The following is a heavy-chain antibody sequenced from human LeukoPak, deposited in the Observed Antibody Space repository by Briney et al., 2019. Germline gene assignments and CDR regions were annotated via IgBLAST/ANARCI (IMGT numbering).Heavy chain of an antibody. D-gene: IGHD5-12*01. CDR3: AKDAWLRYFDY. V-gene: IGHV3-30*18. CDR2: VSYDGSNK. J-gene: IGHJ4*02. CDR1: GFTFSSYG. Sequence: TGGSLRLSCAASGFTFSSYGMHWVRQAPGKGLEWVAVVSYDGSNKYYADSVKGRFTISRDNSKNTLYLQMNSLRAEDTAVYYCAKDAWLRYFDYWGQGTLVTVSS.